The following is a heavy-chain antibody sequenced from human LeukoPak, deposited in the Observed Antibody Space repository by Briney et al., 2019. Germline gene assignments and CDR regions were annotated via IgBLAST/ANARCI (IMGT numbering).Heavy chain of an antibody. CDR2: IIPIFGSA. Sequence: SVKVSCKASGGAFNTYTFTWMRQAPGQGLPWMGGIIPIFGSATYAQRFQGRGTITADESTSTAYMQLSSLMSEDTAVYFCAIDTPSGPYRYFNHWGQGTLVTVSS. CDR1: GGAFNTYT. V-gene: IGHV1-69*01. D-gene: IGHD3-16*02. CDR3: AIDTPSGPYRYFNH. J-gene: IGHJ1*01.